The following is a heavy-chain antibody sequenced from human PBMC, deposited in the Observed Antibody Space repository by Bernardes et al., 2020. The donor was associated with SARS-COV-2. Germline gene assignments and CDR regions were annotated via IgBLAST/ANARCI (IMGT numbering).Heavy chain of an antibody. CDR1: GFTFSSCA. V-gene: IGHV3-23*01. Sequence: GGSLRLSCAASGFTFSSCALSWVRPAPGEGVGWGSHIGAGGETYYANSVEGRFIVSRDNSKNTLFLQMSSLRAEDTALYFCAKAPGSGWSSDYFDSWGQGTLLTVSS. D-gene: IGHD6-19*01. J-gene: IGHJ4*02. CDR2: IGAGGET. CDR3: AKAPGSGWSSDYFDS.